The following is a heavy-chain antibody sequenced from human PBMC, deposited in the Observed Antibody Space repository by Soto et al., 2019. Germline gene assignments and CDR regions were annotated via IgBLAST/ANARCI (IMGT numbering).Heavy chain of an antibody. CDR3: AKGVNYYDSSGYYFDY. V-gene: IGHV3-23*01. CDR1: GFTFSSYA. D-gene: IGHD3-22*01. CDR2: ISNSGGRT. J-gene: IGHJ4*02. Sequence: PGGSLRLSCAASGFTFSSYAMTWVRQAPGKGLEWVSGISNSGGRTYYAGSVKGRFTISRDNSKNTLYLQMNSLRDEDTAVYLCAKGVNYYDSSGYYFDYWGPGTQVTVS.